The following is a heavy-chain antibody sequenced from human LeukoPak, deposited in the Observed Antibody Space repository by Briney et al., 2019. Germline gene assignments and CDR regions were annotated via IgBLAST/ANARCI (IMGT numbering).Heavy chain of an antibody. CDR1: GGSFSGYY. D-gene: IGHD3-22*01. CDR3: ARISRRADSSGFYYDGWYFDL. J-gene: IGHJ2*01. V-gene: IGHV4-59*10. Sequence: KPSETLSLTCAVYGGSFSGYYWSWIRQPAGKGLEWIGRLYTSGITNSNPSLNYNPSLKSRVTMSADTSDNQFSLKLTSVSAADTAVYYCARISRRADSSGFYYDGWYFDLWGRGTLVTVSP. CDR2: LYTSGIT.